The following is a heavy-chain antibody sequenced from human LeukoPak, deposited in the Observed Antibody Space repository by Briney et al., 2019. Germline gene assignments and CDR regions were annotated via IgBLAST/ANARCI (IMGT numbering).Heavy chain of an antibody. V-gene: IGHV1-46*01. J-gene: IGHJ5*02. CDR1: GYSFTRHY. D-gene: IGHD3-16*01. CDR3: ARDTSEGDYAWWFDP. Sequence: GASVKVSCKASGYSFTRHYMHWVRQAPGQGLEWMGLINPRGTATRYAESFQGRLTLTRDLSTSTDYMELSSLRSDDTAGYFCARDTSEGDYAWWFDPWGQGTLVTVAS. CDR2: INPRGTAT.